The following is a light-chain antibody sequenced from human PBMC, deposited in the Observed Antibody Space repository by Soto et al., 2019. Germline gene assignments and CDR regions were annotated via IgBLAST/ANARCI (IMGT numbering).Light chain of an antibody. CDR3: QQSGSSPWP. Sequence: ETVLTQSPGTLSLSPGERATLSCRASQTIRSNYLAWYRQAPGQAPRLLIYGASNRATGIADRFSGSGSGTDLTLIVSRLEPEDFALYYCQQSGSSPWPFGQGTKVEIK. CDR1: QTIRSNY. CDR2: GAS. V-gene: IGKV3-20*01. J-gene: IGKJ1*01.